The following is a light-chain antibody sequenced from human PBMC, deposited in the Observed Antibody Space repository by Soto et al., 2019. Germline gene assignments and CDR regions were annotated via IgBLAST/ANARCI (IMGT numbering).Light chain of an antibody. J-gene: IGKJ1*01. Sequence: EIVLTQSPGSLSLSPGERATLSCRASQSVDSSFFAWYQQKPGQAPMLLIYGASNRATGIPDRFSGSGSGTDFTLHISRLEPEDFAVYYCQQYVSSVTFGQGTNVEIK. CDR3: QQYVSSVT. V-gene: IGKV3-20*01. CDR1: QSVDSSF. CDR2: GAS.